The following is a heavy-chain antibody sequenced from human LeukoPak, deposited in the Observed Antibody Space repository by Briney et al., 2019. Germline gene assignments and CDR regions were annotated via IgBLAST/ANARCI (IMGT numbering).Heavy chain of an antibody. CDR1: GFTFSDYY. D-gene: IGHD5-24*01. V-gene: IGHV3-11*01. CDR3: ARDHGAWLQEGDDAFDI. CDR2: ISSSGSTI. J-gene: IGHJ3*02. Sequence: GGSLRLSCAASGFTFSDYYMSWIRQAPGKGLEWVSYISSSGSTIYYADSVKGRFTISEDNAKNSLYLQMNSLRAEDTAVYYCARDHGAWLQEGDDAFDIWGQGTMVTVSS.